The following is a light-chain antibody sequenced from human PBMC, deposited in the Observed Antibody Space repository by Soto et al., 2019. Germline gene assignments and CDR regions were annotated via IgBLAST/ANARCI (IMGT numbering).Light chain of an antibody. CDR2: GAS. Sequence: EIVLTQSPATLSLSPGERATLSCRASQSVSSSYLAWYQQKPGQAPRLLIYGASSRATGIPDRFSGSGSGTDFTLTISSLEPEDFAVYYCQQYDSSPYTFGQGTKLEIK. J-gene: IGKJ2*01. V-gene: IGKV3-20*01. CDR1: QSVSSSY. CDR3: QQYDSSPYT.